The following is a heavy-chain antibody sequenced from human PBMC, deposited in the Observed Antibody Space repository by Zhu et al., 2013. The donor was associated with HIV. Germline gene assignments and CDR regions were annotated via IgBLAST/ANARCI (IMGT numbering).Heavy chain of an antibody. J-gene: IGHJ3*02. CDR1: GYSISSGYY. CDR2: IYHSGST. Sequence: QVQLQESGPGLVKPSETLSLTCTVSGYSISSGYYWGWIRQPPGKGLEWIGSIYHSGSTYYNPSLKSRVTISVDTSKNQFSLKLSSVTAADTAVYYCARDLPDSSGWSDAFDIWGQGDNGHRLF. D-gene: IGHD6-19*01. V-gene: IGHV4-38-2*02. CDR3: ARDLPDSSGWSDAFDI.